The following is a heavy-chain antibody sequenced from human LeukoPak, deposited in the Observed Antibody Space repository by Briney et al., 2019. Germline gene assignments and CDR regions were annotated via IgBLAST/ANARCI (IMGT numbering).Heavy chain of an antibody. CDR1: GFTFSSYS. CDR2: ISSSSSYI. J-gene: IGHJ4*02. Sequence: GGSLRLSCAASGFTFSSYSMNWVREAPGKGLEWVSSISSSSSYIYYADSVKGRFTISRDNAKNSLYLRMNSLRAEDTAVYYCARDTAVAGTTFDYWGQGTLVTVSS. V-gene: IGHV3-21*01. D-gene: IGHD6-19*01. CDR3: ARDTAVAGTTFDY.